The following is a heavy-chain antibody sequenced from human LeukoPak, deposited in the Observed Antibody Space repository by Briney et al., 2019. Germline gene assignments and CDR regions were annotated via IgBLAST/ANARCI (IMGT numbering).Heavy chain of an antibody. CDR1: GGSISSDH. CDR2: IYYSGRT. Sequence: SETLSLTCIVSGGSISSDHWNWIRQPPGKGLECIGCIYYSGRTYYNPSLKSRVTISVDMSKSQFSLRLTSVTAADTAVYYCARKNDFDIWGQGTLVTVSS. CDR3: ARKNDFDI. J-gene: IGHJ3*02. V-gene: IGHV4-59*01. D-gene: IGHD2/OR15-2a*01.